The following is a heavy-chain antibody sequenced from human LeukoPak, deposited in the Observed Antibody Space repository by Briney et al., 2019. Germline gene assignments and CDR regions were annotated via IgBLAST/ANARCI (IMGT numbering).Heavy chain of an antibody. Sequence: SETLSLTCTVSGGSISSYYWSWIRQPPGKGLEWIGYIYYSGSTNYNPSLKSRVTISVDTSKNQFSLKLSSVTAADTAVYYCARLFPPDYYYYGTDVWGQGTTVTVSS. J-gene: IGHJ6*02. V-gene: IGHV4-59*08. CDR3: ARLFPPDYYYYGTDV. CDR1: GGSISSYY. D-gene: IGHD1-14*01. CDR2: IYYSGST.